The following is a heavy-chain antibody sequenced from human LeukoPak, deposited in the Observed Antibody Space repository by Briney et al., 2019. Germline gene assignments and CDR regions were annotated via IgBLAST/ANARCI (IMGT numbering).Heavy chain of an antibody. CDR1: GGSISSYY. D-gene: IGHD3-22*01. J-gene: IGHJ4*02. CDR2: IYYSGST. CDR3: ARSYYDSSDYYFTS. V-gene: IGHV4-59*08. Sequence: SETLSLTYTVSGGSISSYYWSWIRQPPGKGLEWIGYIYYSGSTNYNPSLKSRVTISVDTSKNQFSLKLSSVTAADTAVYYCARSYYDSSDYYFTSWGQGILVTVSS.